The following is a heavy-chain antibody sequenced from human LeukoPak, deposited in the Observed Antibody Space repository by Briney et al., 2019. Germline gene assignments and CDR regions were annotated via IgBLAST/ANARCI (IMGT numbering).Heavy chain of an antibody. D-gene: IGHD1-26*01. CDR3: AKDRSGSYYRVGFDY. CDR1: GFTFSSYA. J-gene: IGHJ4*02. CDR2: ISGSGGST. V-gene: IGHV3-23*01. Sequence: RGSLRLSCAASGFTFSSYAMSWVRQAPGKGLEWVSAISGSGGSTYYADSVKGRFTISRDNSKNTLYLQMNSLRAEDTAVYYCAKDRSGSYYRVGFDYWGQGTLVTVSS.